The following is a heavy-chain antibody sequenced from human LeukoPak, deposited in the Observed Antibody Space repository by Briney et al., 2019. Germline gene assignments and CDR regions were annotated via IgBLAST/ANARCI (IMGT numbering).Heavy chain of an antibody. Sequence: ASVKVSCKASGYTFTTYYIRWVRQAPGQGLEWLGIINPSGGSPTYAQKFQGRVTMTRDTSTSTVYMELSSLRSEDTAVYYCARGEDSSGWYGYWGQGTLVTVSS. CDR3: ARGEDSSGWYGY. CDR1: GYTFTTYY. V-gene: IGHV1-46*01. CDR2: INPSGGSP. J-gene: IGHJ4*02. D-gene: IGHD6-19*01.